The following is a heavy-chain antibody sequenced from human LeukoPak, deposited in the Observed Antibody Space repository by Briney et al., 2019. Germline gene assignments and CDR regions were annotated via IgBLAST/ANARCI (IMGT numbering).Heavy chain of an antibody. J-gene: IGHJ4*02. V-gene: IGHV4-34*01. Sequence: SETLSLTCAVYGGSFSGYYWSWIRQPPGKGLEWIGEINHSGSTNYNPSLKSRVTISVDTSKNQFSLKLSSVTAADTAVYYCARLLAVTSDYWGQGTLVTVSS. D-gene: IGHD2-8*02. CDR1: GGSFSGYY. CDR2: INHSGST. CDR3: ARLLAVTSDY.